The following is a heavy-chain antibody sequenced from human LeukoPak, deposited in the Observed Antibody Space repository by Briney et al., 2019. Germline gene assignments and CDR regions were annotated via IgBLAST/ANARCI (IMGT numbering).Heavy chain of an antibody. CDR3: ARGTSGSYHTGLDY. CDR1: GYTFNSYG. Sequence: ASVKVSCKASGYTFNSYGISWVRQAPGQGLEWMGWISAYNGNTNYAQKLQGRVTMTTDTPTSTAYMELRSLRSDDTAVYYCARGTSGSYHTGLDYWGQGTLVTVSS. J-gene: IGHJ4*02. D-gene: IGHD1-26*01. V-gene: IGHV1-18*01. CDR2: ISAYNGNT.